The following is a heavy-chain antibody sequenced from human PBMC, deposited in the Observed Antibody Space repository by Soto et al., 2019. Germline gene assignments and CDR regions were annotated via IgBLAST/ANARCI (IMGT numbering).Heavy chain of an antibody. CDR1: GGTFSSYT. J-gene: IGHJ5*02. V-gene: IGHV1-69*02. CDR3: ALGEGSGSYNWFGP. D-gene: IGHD3-10*01. Sequence: QVQLVQSGAEVKKPGSSVKVSCKASGGTFSSYTISWVRQAPGQGLEWMGRIIPILGIANYAQKFQGRVTITADKSTSTAYLELSSLRSEDTAVYYCALGEGSGSYNWFGPWGQGTLVTVSS. CDR2: IIPILGIA.